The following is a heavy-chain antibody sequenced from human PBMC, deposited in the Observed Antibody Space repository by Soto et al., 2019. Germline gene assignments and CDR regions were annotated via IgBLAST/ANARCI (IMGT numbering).Heavy chain of an antibody. D-gene: IGHD5-18*01. CDR1: GFTFSSYA. J-gene: IGHJ6*02. CDR2: IGESGTPT. CDR3: ARYIQGVRYYGMDV. Sequence: EVQLLESGGGLVQPGGSLRLSCAASGFTFSSYAMKWVRQAPGTGLEWVSLIGESGTPTYYAASVKGRFTISRDNSGNTLFLEMYSLRAEDTAVYYCARYIQGVRYYGMDVWGQGTTVTVSS. V-gene: IGHV3-23*01.